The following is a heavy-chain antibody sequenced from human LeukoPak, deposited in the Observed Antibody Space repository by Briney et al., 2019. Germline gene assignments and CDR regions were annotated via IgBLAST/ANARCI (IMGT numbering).Heavy chain of an antibody. D-gene: IGHD1-14*01. CDR2: INPNSGAT. V-gene: IGHV1-2*02. J-gene: IGHJ2*01. CDR3: ARVPPEAYWYFDL. Sequence: ASVKVSCKASGYTFTAFYMHWVRQAPGQGLEWMGWINPNSGATNYAQKFQGRVTMTRDTSINTAYMELSSLRSDDTAVFYCARVPPEAYWYFDLWGRGTLVTVSS. CDR1: GYTFTAFY.